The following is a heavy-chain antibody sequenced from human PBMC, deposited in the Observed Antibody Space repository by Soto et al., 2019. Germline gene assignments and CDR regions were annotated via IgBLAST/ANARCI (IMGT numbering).Heavy chain of an antibody. CDR3: ARDGSRAIVATIPPEFWFDP. CDR2: INAGNGNT. Sequence: GASVKVSCKASGYTFTSYAMHWVRQAPGQRLEWMGWINAGNGNTKYSQKFQGRVTITRDTSASTAYMELSSLRSEDTAVYYCARDGSRAIVATIPPEFWFDPWGQGTLVTVSS. V-gene: IGHV1-3*01. D-gene: IGHD5-12*01. J-gene: IGHJ5*02. CDR1: GYTFTSYA.